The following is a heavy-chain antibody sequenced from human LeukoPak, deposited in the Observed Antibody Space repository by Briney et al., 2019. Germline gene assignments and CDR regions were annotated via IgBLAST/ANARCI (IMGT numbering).Heavy chain of an antibody. J-gene: IGHJ6*02. CDR2: MNPNSGNT. CDR1: GYTFTSYD. Sequence: ASVKVSCKASGYTFTSYDINWVRQATGQGLEWMGWMNPNSGNTGYAQKFQGRVTMTRNTSISTAYMELSSLRSEDTAVYYCARGLRYFDWLLPHYGMDVWGQRTTVTVSS. V-gene: IGHV1-8*01. D-gene: IGHD3-9*01. CDR3: ARGLRYFDWLLPHYGMDV.